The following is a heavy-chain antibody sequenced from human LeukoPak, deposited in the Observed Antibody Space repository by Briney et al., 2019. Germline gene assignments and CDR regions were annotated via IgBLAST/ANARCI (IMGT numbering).Heavy chain of an antibody. V-gene: IGHV4-34*01. CDR2: INHSGST. D-gene: IGHD5-18*01. CDR1: GGSFSGYY. CDR3: ARGGQLWSYDAFDI. Sequence: SETLSLTCAVYGGSFSGYYWSWIRQPPGKGLEWIGEINHSGSTNYSPSLKSRVTISVDTSKNQFSLKLSSVTAADTAVYYCARGGQLWSYDAFDIWGQGTMVTVSS. J-gene: IGHJ3*02.